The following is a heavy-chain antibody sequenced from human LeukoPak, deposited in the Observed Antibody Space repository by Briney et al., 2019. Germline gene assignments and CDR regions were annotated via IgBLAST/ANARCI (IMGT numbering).Heavy chain of an antibody. J-gene: IGHJ4*02. Sequence: ASVKVSCKASGGTFSSYTLSWVRQAPGQGLEWMGGIIPIFGTANYAQKFQGRVTITADESTSTAYMELSSLRSEDTAVYYCARDRSGSYANFDYWGQGTLVTVSS. V-gene: IGHV1-69*13. CDR3: ARDRSGSYANFDY. CDR2: IIPIFGTA. D-gene: IGHD3-10*01. CDR1: GGTFSSYT.